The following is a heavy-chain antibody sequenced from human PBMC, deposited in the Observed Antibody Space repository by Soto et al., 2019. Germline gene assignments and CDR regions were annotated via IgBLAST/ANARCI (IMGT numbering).Heavy chain of an antibody. D-gene: IGHD1-20*01. CDR2: IYNSAGT. CDR1: GGSVSSYY. V-gene: IGHV4-59*02. CDR3: ERAQYNGNPYGMDV. J-gene: IGHJ6*02. Sequence: PSETLSLTCTVSGGSVSSYYWSWIRQPPGKGLEWIGYIYNSAGTNYNPSLKSRVSISVDTSKNQFSLTLTSVTAADTAAYYCERAQYNGNPYGMDVWGRGPPVTVSS.